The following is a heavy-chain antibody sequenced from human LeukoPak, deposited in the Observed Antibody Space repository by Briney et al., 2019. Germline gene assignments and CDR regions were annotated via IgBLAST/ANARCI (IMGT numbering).Heavy chain of an antibody. CDR2: IYYSGST. CDR3: ASGSAGDSRPFDY. J-gene: IGHJ4*02. V-gene: IGHV4-39*07. Sequence: SETLSLTCTVSGGSISSSSYYWGWIRQPPGKGLEWIGSIYYSGSTYYNPSLKSRVTISVDTSKNQFSLKLSSVTAADTAVYYCASGSAGDSRPFDYWGQGTLVTVSS. CDR1: GGSISSSSYY. D-gene: IGHD2-21*02.